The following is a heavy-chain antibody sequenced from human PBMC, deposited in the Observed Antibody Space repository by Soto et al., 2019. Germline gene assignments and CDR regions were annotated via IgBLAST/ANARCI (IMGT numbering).Heavy chain of an antibody. CDR3: VRSPDDFPHALDV. D-gene: IGHD2-21*02. CDR1: GYSFTDHY. V-gene: IGHV1-2*04. CDR2: INPNTGVT. Sequence: QAQLVQSGADVKKPGASVKVSCKASGYSFTDHYMHWVRQAPGQGLEWLGWINPNTGVTHFAQKFQGWVTMIRDPSINTAHMELTRLKSDDTVFYYCVRSPDDFPHALDVWGQGTTVTVSS. J-gene: IGHJ6*02.